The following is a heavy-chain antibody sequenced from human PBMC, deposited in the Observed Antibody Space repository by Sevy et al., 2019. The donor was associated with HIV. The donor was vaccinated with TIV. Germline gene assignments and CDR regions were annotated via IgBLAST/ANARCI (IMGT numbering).Heavy chain of an antibody. J-gene: IGHJ4*02. CDR2: ISTGTDHI. CDR3: VRRGVDAYNVYFDL. V-gene: IGHV3-21*05. Sequence: GGSLRLSCTASGFTFSAYSMNWVRQAPGKGLEWLSYISTGTDHIYYADSAKGRFTISRDDAKKSVYLEMKSLRDQDTALYYCVRRGVDAYNVYFDLWGQGTLFTVSS. CDR1: GFTFSAYS. D-gene: IGHD3-10*01.